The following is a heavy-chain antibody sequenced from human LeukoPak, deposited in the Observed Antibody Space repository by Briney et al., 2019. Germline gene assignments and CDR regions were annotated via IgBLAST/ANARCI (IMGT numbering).Heavy chain of an antibody. CDR1: GYTFSDYY. D-gene: IGHD6-13*01. V-gene: IGHV3-11*04. J-gene: IGHJ4*02. Sequence: PGGSLRLSCAVSGYTFSDYYKSWVRQAPGKGLEWVSYISSSGSMLHYADSVEGRFTISRDNAKNSLYLQMSSLRVEDTAVYYCTRRPYSSSWYYFDYWGQGTLVTVSS. CDR3: TRRPYSSSWYYFDY. CDR2: ISSSGSML.